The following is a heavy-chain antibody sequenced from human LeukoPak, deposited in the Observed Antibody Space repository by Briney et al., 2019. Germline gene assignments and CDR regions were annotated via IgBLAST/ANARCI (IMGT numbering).Heavy chain of an antibody. CDR1: GYTFTDYY. V-gene: IGHV1-2*02. Sequence: ASVKVSCKASGYTFTDYYVHWVRQAPGQGLEWMGWINPNSGGTNFAQKFRDRVAMTRDTSISTAYMELTKLNSDDTAVYYCAREARRSEFDYWGQGTLLTVSS. CDR2: INPNSGGT. D-gene: IGHD3-3*01. J-gene: IGHJ4*02. CDR3: AREARRSEFDY.